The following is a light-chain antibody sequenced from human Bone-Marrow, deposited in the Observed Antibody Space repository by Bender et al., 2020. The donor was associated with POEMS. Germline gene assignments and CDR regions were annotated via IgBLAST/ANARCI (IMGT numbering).Light chain of an antibody. CDR1: TSNIGAGYD. CDR2: GNS. V-gene: IGLV1-40*01. CDR3: QSHDSSLSGSV. J-gene: IGLJ1*01. Sequence: QSVLTQPPSVSGAPGQTVTISCTGSTSNIGAGYDVHWYQQLPGTAPKLIIYGNSNRPSGIPDRFSGSKSGTSASLAISGLQADDEADYYCQSHDSSLSGSVFGPGTKVLVL.